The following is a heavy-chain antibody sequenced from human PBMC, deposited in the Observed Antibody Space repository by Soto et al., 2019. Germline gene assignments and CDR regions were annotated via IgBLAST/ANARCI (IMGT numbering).Heavy chain of an antibody. J-gene: IGHJ4*02. CDR3: AKGAYRTIFPAGCLFVY. CDR1: GFTCSDYA. V-gene: IGHV3-64*02. Sequence: GGSLRLSCAASGFTCSDYAMHWVRQAPGKRLKYVSAITSNGATTYYADSVRGRFTISRDNSKNTLYLHMDSLRTEDMAVYYSAKGAYRTIFPAGCLFVYWGQG. CDR2: ITSNGATT. D-gene: IGHD3-3*01.